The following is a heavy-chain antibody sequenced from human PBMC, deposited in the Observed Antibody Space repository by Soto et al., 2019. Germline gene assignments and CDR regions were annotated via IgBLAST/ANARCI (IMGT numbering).Heavy chain of an antibody. CDR1: GGSFSGYY. CDR3: ARGRNSWYGGMDV. J-gene: IGHJ6*02. Sequence: QVQLQQWGAGLLKPSETLSLTCAVYGGSFSGYYWSWIRQAPGKGLEWIGENNHSGRTNHNPSLKSRVTISEDTSKSQFSLKLSSVTAADTAVYYCARGRNSWYGGMDVWGQGTTVIVSS. V-gene: IGHV4-34*01. D-gene: IGHD6-13*01. CDR2: NNHSGRT.